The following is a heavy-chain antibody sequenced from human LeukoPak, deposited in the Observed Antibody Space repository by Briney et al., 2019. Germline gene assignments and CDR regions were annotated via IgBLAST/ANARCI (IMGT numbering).Heavy chain of an antibody. CDR3: AKDSGAGKSSYFDY. CDR1: GFTFSNYA. J-gene: IGHJ4*02. D-gene: IGHD6-19*01. Sequence: GGSLRLSCAASGFTFSNYAMSWVRQAPGKGLEWVSTISGSGGNTYYADSVKGRFTISRDNSKNTLYLQMNSLKAEDTAVYYCAKDSGAGKSSYFDYWGQGTLVTVSS. V-gene: IGHV3-23*01. CDR2: ISGSGGNT.